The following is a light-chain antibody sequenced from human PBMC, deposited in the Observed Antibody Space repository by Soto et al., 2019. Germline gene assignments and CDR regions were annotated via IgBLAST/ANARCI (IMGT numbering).Light chain of an antibody. CDR3: QQYRRWPPEIT. CDR2: DAS. Sequence: EVVLTQSPATLSVSPGERATLSCRASHSVTRNFAWYQQKPGQAPRLVIYDASTRATGIPARFSGSGSGTEFTLSISSLQSEDFAVYYCQQYRRWPPEITFGGGTRVDVK. J-gene: IGKJ4*01. CDR1: HSVTRN. V-gene: IGKV3D-15*01.